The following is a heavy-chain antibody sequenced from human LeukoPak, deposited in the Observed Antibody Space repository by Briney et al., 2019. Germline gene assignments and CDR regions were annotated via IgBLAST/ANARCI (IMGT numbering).Heavy chain of an antibody. CDR1: GFTFSSYC. CDR2: IHTDGSST. J-gene: IGHJ4*02. V-gene: IGHV3-74*01. CDR3: ARETFSGWHFDY. D-gene: IGHD6-19*01. Sequence: QPGGSLRLSCAASGFTFSSYCMHWVRQAPGKGLVWVSRIHTDGSSTSYADSVKGRFTISRDNARNTLYLQMNSLRAEDTAVYYCARETFSGWHFDYWGQGTLVTVSS.